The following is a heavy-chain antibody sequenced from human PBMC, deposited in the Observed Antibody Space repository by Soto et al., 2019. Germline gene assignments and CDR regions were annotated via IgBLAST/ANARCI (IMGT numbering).Heavy chain of an antibody. D-gene: IGHD2-15*01. J-gene: IGHJ3*02. Sequence: QMQLQESGPGLVKPSETLSLTCTVSGGSISSYYWSWIRQPPGKGLEWIGYIYYSGSTNYIPSLKSRVTISVDTSKNQFSLKLSSVTAADTAVYYCARVVVVAASDAFDIWGQGTMVTVSS. CDR1: GGSISSYY. V-gene: IGHV4-59*01. CDR2: IYYSGST. CDR3: ARVVVVAASDAFDI.